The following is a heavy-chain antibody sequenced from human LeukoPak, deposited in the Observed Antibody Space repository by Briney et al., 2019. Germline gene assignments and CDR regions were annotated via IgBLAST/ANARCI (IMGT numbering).Heavy chain of an antibody. CDR2: IYYSGST. Sequence: ETLSLTCTVSGGSISSYYWSWIRQPPGKGLEWIGYIYYSGSTNYNPSLKSRVTISVDTSKNQFSLKLSSVTAADTAVYYCARSGYSSGWYSIDYWGQGTLVTVSS. CDR3: ARSGYSSGWYSIDY. V-gene: IGHV4-59*01. CDR1: GGSISSYY. J-gene: IGHJ4*02. D-gene: IGHD6-19*01.